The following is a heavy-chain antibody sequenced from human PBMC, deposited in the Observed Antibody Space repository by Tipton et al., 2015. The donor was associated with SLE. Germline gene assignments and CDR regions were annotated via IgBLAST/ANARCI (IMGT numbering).Heavy chain of an antibody. V-gene: IGHV4-34*01. Sequence: TLSLTCAVYGGSFSGYYWSWIRQPPGKGLEWIGEINHSGSTNYNPSLKSRVTISVDTSKNQFSLKLSSVTAADTAVYYCARRDFWTGYLDYWGQGSLVTVSS. J-gene: IGHJ4*02. CDR2: INHSGST. D-gene: IGHD3/OR15-3a*01. CDR1: GGSFSGYY. CDR3: ARRDFWTGYLDY.